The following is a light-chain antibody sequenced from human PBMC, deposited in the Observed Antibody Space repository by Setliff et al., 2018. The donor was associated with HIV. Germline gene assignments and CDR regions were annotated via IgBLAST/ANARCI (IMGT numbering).Light chain of an antibody. J-gene: IGLJ1*01. CDR3: SSYTPTTTLFYV. CDR2: EVT. V-gene: IGLV2-14*01. Sequence: ALTQPASVSGSPGQSITISCTGTSSDVGRFNHVSWYQQHPGKAPKLIIFEVTNRPSGVSYRFSGSKSGNTASLTISWLQPEDEADYYCSSYTPTTTLFYVFGTGTKVTVL. CDR1: SSDVGRFNH.